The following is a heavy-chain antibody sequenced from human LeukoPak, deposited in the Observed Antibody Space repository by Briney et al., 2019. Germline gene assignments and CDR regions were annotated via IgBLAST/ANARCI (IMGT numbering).Heavy chain of an antibody. D-gene: IGHD6-13*01. CDR2: IYTSGST. V-gene: IGHV4-4*07. CDR3: AREGAAADYYYYMDV. CDR1: GGSISSYY. J-gene: IGHJ6*03. Sequence: PSETLSLTCTVSGGSISSYYWSWIRQPAGKGLEWIGRIYTSGSTNYNPSLKSRVTMSVDTSKNQFSLKLSSVTAADTAVYYCAREGAAADYYYYMDVWGKGTTVTISS.